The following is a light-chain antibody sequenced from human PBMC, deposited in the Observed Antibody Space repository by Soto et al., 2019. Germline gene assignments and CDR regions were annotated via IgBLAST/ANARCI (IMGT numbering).Light chain of an antibody. Sequence: QSALTQPRSVSGSPGQSVTISCTGTSSDVGGYNYVSWYQQHPGKAPKLMIYDVSKRPSGVPDRFSGSKSGSTASLTISGLQAEDEADYYCCSYAGSYTGVFGGGTQLTVL. J-gene: IGLJ3*02. V-gene: IGLV2-11*01. CDR1: SSDVGGYNY. CDR2: DVS. CDR3: CSYAGSYTGV.